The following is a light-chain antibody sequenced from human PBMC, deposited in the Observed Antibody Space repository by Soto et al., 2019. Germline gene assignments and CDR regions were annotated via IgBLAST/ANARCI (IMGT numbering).Light chain of an antibody. CDR1: QSVSSSY. J-gene: IGKJ1*01. Sequence: DIVLTQSPGTLSLSPGDRATLSCRASQSVSSSYLAWYQQQPGQPPRLLIYGSSSRATDIPPRFSGSGSGTDFTLTISSMEHEDYAVYYCQQYGSSPPDTFGQGTKVDI. CDR2: GSS. V-gene: IGKV3-20*01. CDR3: QQYGSSPPDT.